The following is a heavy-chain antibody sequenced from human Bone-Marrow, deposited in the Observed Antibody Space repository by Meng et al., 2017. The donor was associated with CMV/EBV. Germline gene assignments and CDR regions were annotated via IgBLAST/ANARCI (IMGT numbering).Heavy chain of an antibody. V-gene: IGHV1-2*06. Sequence: ASVKVSCKASGYTFTGYYMHWVRQAPGQGLEWMGRINPNSGGTNYAQKFQGRVTMTRDTSISTAYMELSRLRSDDTAVYYCAREYQLLYNWFDPWGQGTLVTVSS. CDR2: INPNSGGT. D-gene: IGHD2-2*01. CDR1: GYTFTGYY. J-gene: IGHJ5*02. CDR3: AREYQLLYNWFDP.